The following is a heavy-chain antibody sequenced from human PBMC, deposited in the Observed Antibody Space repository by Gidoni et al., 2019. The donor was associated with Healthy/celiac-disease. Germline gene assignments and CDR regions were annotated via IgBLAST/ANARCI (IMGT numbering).Heavy chain of an antibody. J-gene: IGHJ6*04. CDR2: IYHSGST. V-gene: IGHV4-30-2*01. CDR3: ARNDYYYYYGMDV. CDR1: DGSISSGGYS. Sequence: QLQLQESGSGLVKPSQTLSLTCAVSDGSISSGGYSWSWIRQPPGKGLEWIGYIYHSGSTYYNPSLKSRVTISVDRSKNQFSLKLSSVTAADTAVYYCARNDYYYYYGMDVWGKGTTVTVSS.